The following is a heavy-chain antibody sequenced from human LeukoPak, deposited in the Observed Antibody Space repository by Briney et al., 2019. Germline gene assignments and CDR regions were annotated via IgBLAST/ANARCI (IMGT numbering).Heavy chain of an antibody. J-gene: IGHJ5*02. CDR2: ISGSGGST. V-gene: IGHV3-23*01. CDR3: AKDAYYDFWSGPQKVNWFDP. Sequence: GGSLRLSCAASGFTFSSYAMSWVRQAPGKGLEWVSAISGSGGSTYYADSVKGRFTISRDNSKNTLYLQMNSLRAEDTAVYYCAKDAYYDFWSGPQKVNWFDPWGQGTLVTVPS. CDR1: GFTFSSYA. D-gene: IGHD3-3*01.